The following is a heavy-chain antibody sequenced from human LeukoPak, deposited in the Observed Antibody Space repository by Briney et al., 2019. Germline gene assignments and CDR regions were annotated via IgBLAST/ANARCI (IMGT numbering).Heavy chain of an antibody. CDR1: GGSISSYY. CDR2: IYYSGST. V-gene: IGHV4-59*01. J-gene: IGHJ5*02. CDR3: ARDASYCGGDCYPSYWFDP. D-gene: IGHD2-21*02. Sequence: PSETLFLTYSVPGGSISSYYWSWIRQPPGKGLGWIGYIYYSGSTNYNPPLKSRVTISVDTSKNQFSLKLSSVTAADTAVYYCARDASYCGGDCYPSYWFDPWGKGTLVTVSS.